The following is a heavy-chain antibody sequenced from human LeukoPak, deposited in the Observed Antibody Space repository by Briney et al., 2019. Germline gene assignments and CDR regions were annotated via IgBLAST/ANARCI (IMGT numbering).Heavy chain of an antibody. Sequence: ASVKVSCKASGYTYTDYYIHWVRQAPGQGLEWMGWINPNSGGTNHAQKFQGRVTMTRDTSISTAYMELSRLRSDDTAVYYCARVDLSGSYSDYWGQGTLVTVSS. D-gene: IGHD1-26*01. CDR3: ARVDLSGSYSDY. CDR1: GYTYTDYY. V-gene: IGHV1-2*02. J-gene: IGHJ4*02. CDR2: INPNSGGT.